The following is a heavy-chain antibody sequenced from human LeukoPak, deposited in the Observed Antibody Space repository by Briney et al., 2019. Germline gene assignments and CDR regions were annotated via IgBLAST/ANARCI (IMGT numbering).Heavy chain of an antibody. CDR2: IYHNGNT. V-gene: IGHV4-30-2*01. CDR1: GASISSGGYY. CDR3: ARAFLHYYDSSGSDAFDI. J-gene: IGHJ3*02. D-gene: IGHD3-22*01. Sequence: SQTLSLTCTVSGASISSGGYYWSWIRQPPGKGLEWIGYIYHNGNTYYNPSLKSRVTMSVDRSKNQFSLKLSSVTAADTAVYYCARAFLHYYDSSGSDAFDIWGQGTMVTVSS.